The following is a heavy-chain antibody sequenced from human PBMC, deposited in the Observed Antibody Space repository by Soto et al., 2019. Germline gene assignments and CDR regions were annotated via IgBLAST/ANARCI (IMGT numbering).Heavy chain of an antibody. V-gene: IGHV1-3*01. CDR1: GYTFTSYA. CDR3: ARDRSSGWTFDY. D-gene: IGHD6-19*01. J-gene: IGHJ4*02. Sequence: QVQLVQSGAEVKKPGASVKVSCKASGYTFTSYAMHWVRQAPGQRLQWMGWINAGNGNTTYSQKFQVRVTITRDTSASTSYMEQSSLRAADTAVYYCARDRSSGWTFDYWGQGTLVTFSS. CDR2: INAGNGNT.